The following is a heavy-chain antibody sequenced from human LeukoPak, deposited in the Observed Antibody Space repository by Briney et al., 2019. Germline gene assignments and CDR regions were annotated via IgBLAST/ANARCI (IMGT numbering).Heavy chain of an antibody. Sequence: SGGSLRLSCAASGFTFSSYAMHWVRQAPGKGLEWVAVISYDGSNKYYADSVKGRFTISRDNSKNTLYLQMNSLRAEGTAVYYCARGGQYDYYYYYMDVWGKGTTVTVSS. D-gene: IGHD2/OR15-2a*01. V-gene: IGHV3-30-3*01. CDR3: ARGGQYDYYYYYMDV. CDR1: GFTFSSYA. J-gene: IGHJ6*03. CDR2: ISYDGSNK.